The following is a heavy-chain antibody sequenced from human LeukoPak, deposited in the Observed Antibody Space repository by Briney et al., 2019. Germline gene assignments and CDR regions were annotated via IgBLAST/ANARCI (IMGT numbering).Heavy chain of an antibody. J-gene: IGHJ4*02. CDR3: ASHRGGSSSLFDY. CDR1: GGSVISYY. CDR2: IYYSGST. Sequence: PSETLSLTCTVSGGSVISYYWSWIRQPPGEGLEWIGYIYYSGSTNYNPPLKSRVTISVDTSKNQFSLKLSSVTAADTAVYYCASHRGGSSSLFDYWGQGTLVTVSS. V-gene: IGHV4-59*02. D-gene: IGHD1-26*01.